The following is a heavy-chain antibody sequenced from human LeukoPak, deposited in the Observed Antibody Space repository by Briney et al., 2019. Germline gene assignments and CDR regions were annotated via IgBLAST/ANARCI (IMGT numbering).Heavy chain of an antibody. J-gene: IGHJ6*03. CDR3: ARETFCGGDCYDYYYYMDV. D-gene: IGHD2-21*02. V-gene: IGHV4-59*12. Sequence: SETLSLTCTVSGGSICSYYWSWIRQPPGKGLEWTGYIYYSGGTNYNPSLKSRVTISVDTSKNQFSLKLSSVTAADTAVYYCARETFCGGDCYDYYYYMDVWGKGTTVTVSS. CDR2: IYYSGGT. CDR1: GGSICSYY.